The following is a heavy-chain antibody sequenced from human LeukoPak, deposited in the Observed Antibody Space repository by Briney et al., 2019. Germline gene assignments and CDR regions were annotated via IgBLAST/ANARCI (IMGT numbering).Heavy chain of an antibody. V-gene: IGHV4-39*07. Sequence: SETLSLTCTVSGGSISSSSYYWGWIRQPPGKGLEWIGSIYYSGSTYYNPSLKSRVTISVDTSKNQFSLKLSSVTAADTAVYYCASRTTFIAAAGKDYWGQGTLVTVSS. CDR1: GGSISSSSYY. J-gene: IGHJ4*02. CDR3: ASRTTFIAAAGKDY. D-gene: IGHD6-13*01. CDR2: IYYSGST.